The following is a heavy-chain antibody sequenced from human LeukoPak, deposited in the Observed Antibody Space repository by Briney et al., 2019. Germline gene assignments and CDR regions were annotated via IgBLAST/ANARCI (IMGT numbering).Heavy chain of an antibody. CDR2: ISSDGSIS. CDR1: GFMFSNYG. Sequence: GRSLRLSCAASGFMFSNYGMHWVRQAQGKGLEWVAVISSDGSISLYADSVKGRFTISRDNSKNTLYLQMNSLRAEDTALYHCAKDRAYDGSGWGQGTLVTVSS. V-gene: IGHV3-30*18. J-gene: IGHJ4*02. D-gene: IGHD3-22*01. CDR3: AKDRAYDGSG.